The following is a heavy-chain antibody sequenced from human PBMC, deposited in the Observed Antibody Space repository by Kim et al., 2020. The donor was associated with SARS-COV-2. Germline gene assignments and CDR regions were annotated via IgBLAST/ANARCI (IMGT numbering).Heavy chain of an antibody. CDR1: GFTFSSYG. V-gene: IGHV3-30*03. D-gene: IGHD1-1*01. Sequence: GGSLRLSCAASGFTFSSYGMHWVRQAPGKGLEWVAVISYDGSNKYYADSVKGRFTISRDNSKNTLYLQMNSLRAEDTAVYYCATQPQYWYFDLWGRGTLVTVSS. CDR3: ATQPQYWYFDL. J-gene: IGHJ2*01. CDR2: ISYDGSNK.